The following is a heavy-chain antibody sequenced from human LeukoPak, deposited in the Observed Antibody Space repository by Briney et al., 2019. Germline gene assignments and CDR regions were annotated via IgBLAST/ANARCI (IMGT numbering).Heavy chain of an antibody. J-gene: IGHJ6*02. Sequence: GGSLTLSCTPSGLTFCKNDMHWVRQVTGKGLGWVSGIGTTGNTYYADSVKGRFTISREDAKNSLYLQMNSLRAGDTAVYYCARDWDLAVPGPKAQYGMDVWGQGTTVTVSS. V-gene: IGHV3-13*04. CDR1: GLTFCKND. CDR2: IGTTGNT. CDR3: ARDWDLAVPGPKAQYGMDV. D-gene: IGHD1-26*01.